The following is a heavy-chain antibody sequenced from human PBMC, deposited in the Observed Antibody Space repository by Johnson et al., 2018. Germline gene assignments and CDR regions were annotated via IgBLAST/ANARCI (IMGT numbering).Heavy chain of an antibody. V-gene: IGHV3-23*04. CDR2: ISDSRGTT. CDR1: GFIFINYA. J-gene: IGHJ1*01. CDR3: AKEGVRGWEYYGPFQY. Sequence: VQLVQSGGDLVQPGGSPRLSCAASGFIFINYAMSWVRQAPGKGLEWVSTISDSRGTTYYADSVKGRFTVSRDNSKNTLYLQMNSRRAEETAGYYCAKEGVRGWEYYGPFQYWGPGTLVTVSS. D-gene: IGHD2/OR15-2a*01.